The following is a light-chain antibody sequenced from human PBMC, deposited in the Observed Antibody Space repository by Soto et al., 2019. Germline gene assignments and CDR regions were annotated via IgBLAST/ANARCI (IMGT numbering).Light chain of an antibody. CDR3: QQSYSSPPT. J-gene: IGKJ1*01. CDR1: QSISNH. CDR2: AAS. V-gene: IGKV1-39*01. Sequence: DIQMTQSPSSLSASVEDRVIITCRASQSISNHLNWYQQKPGKAPKLLIFAASSLQSGVPSRFSGTRSGPDFTLTIRSLQPEDFATYYCQQSYSSPPTFGKGTKVDIK.